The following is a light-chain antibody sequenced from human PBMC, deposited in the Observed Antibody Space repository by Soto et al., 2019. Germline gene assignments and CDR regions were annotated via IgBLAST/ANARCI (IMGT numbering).Light chain of an antibody. CDR2: GVS. CDR1: QSVSSN. Sequence: EIVMTQSPATLSVSPGERATLSCRASQSVSSNLAWYQQKPGQAPRLLIYGVSTRATGIPARFSGSGSGTEFTLTISSLQSEDFAVYYCQQYNKWRTLGQGTKVDI. CDR3: QQYNKWRT. V-gene: IGKV3-15*01. J-gene: IGKJ1*01.